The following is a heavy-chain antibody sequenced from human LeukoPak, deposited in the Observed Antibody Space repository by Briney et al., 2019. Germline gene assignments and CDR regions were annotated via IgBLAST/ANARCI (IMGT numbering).Heavy chain of an antibody. CDR3: AGERSDMTDY. Sequence: GGSLRLSCAASGFTFDDYGMNWVRQAPGRGLVWVSRINSDGSSTSYADSVKGRFTISRDNAKNTLYLQMNSLRADDTAVYYCAGERSDMTDYWGQGTLVTVSS. V-gene: IGHV3-74*01. D-gene: IGHD3-10*01. CDR1: GFTFDDYG. J-gene: IGHJ4*02. CDR2: INSDGSST.